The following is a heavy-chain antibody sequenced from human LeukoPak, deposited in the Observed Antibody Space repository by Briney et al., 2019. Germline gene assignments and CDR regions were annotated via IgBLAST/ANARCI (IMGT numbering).Heavy chain of an antibody. Sequence: GGSLRLSCAASGFTFSSYAMHWVRQAPGKGLEWVAVISYGGSEQFYADSVKGRFTISRGNVKKSLYLQMNSLRAEDTAVYYCARDLGLYDYGGNIDYWGQGTLVTVSS. CDR2: ISYGGSEQ. V-gene: IGHV3-30*07. J-gene: IGHJ4*02. CDR3: ARDLGLYDYGGNIDY. CDR1: GFTFSSYA. D-gene: IGHD4-23*01.